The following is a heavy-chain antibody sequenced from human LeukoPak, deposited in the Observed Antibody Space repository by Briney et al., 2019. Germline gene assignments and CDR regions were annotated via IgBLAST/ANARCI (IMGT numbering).Heavy chain of an antibody. Sequence: SETLSLTCTVSGGSISSSSYYWGWIRQPSGKGLEWIGSIYYSGSTYYNPSLKSRVTISVDTSKNQFSLKLSSVTAADTAVYYCAREVPRRYYGFDPWGQGTLVTVSS. CDR1: GGSISSSSYY. V-gene: IGHV4-39*07. CDR3: AREVPRRYYGFDP. CDR2: IYYSGST. D-gene: IGHD3-9*01. J-gene: IGHJ5*02.